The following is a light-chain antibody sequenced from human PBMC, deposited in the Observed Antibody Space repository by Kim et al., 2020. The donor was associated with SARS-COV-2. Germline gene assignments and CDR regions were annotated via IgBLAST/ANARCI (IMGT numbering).Light chain of an antibody. CDR1: KLGDKS. CDR2: QDT. Sequence: SVSPGQSASISCSGDKLGDKSATWYQQKAGKSPVLLIYQDTKRSTGIPERFSGSKSGHTATLTISGTQAMDEADYYCQALDSWTVVFGGGTQLTVL. CDR3: QALDSWTVV. J-gene: IGLJ2*01. V-gene: IGLV3-1*01.